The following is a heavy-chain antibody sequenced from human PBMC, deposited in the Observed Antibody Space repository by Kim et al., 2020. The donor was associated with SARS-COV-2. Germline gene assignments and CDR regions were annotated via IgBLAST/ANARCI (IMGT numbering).Heavy chain of an antibody. V-gene: IGHV4-31*03. CDR1: GGSIISGGAY. CDR3: ARGAVSSAGGDF. Sequence: LSLTCSVSGGSIISGGAYWNWIRQHPGRGLEWIGYIYHTGSTYSNSSLKSRVTISVDTSKNQFSLRLASVTAADTAVYYCARGAVSSAGGDFWGQGT. J-gene: IGHJ4*02. CDR2: IYHTGST. D-gene: IGHD3-16*01.